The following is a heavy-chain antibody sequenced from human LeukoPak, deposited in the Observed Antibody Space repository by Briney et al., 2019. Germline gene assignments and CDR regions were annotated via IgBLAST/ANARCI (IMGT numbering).Heavy chain of an antibody. CDR3: ARGWRDIVVVPAAMFPPAYYYYYGMDV. CDR1: GFTFSSSA. D-gene: IGHD2-2*01. Sequence: ASVKVSCKASGFTFSSSAVQWVRQARGQRLEWIGWIVVGSVNTNYAQKFQERVTITRDRSTSTAYMELSSLRSEDTAVYYCARGWRDIVVVPAAMFPPAYYYYYGMDVWGQGTTVTVSS. CDR2: IVVGSVNT. V-gene: IGHV1-58*01. J-gene: IGHJ6*02.